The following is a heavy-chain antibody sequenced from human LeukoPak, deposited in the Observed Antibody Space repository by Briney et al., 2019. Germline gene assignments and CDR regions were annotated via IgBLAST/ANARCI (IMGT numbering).Heavy chain of an antibody. V-gene: IGHV4-30-2*01. Sequence: SETLSLTCTVSGGSISTYSWSWLRQPPGKGLEWIGYIYHSGSTYYNPSLKSRVTISVDRSKNQFSLKLSSVTAADTAVYYCARSTERRGFDYWGQGTLVTVSS. CDR1: GGSISTYS. CDR2: IYHSGST. D-gene: IGHD5/OR15-5a*01. CDR3: ARSTERRGFDY. J-gene: IGHJ4*02.